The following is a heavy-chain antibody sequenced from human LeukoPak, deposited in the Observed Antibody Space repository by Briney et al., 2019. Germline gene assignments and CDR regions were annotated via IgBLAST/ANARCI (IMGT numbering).Heavy chain of an antibody. CDR1: GSSISNYY. J-gene: IGHJ4*02. V-gene: IGHV4-59*08. CDR3: ARHERGAENLDY. D-gene: IGHD1-1*01. CDR2: VSYRGRT. Sequence: PSETLSLTCTGSGSSISNYYWSWIRQPPPKGLECIGYVSYRGRTNHNPSLKSRVTISADTSKNQFSLKLTSVTAADTAVYYCARHERGAENLDYWGQGTLVTVSS.